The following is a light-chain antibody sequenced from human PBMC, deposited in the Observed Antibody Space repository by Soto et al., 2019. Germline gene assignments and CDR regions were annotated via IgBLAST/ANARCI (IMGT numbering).Light chain of an antibody. Sequence: QSALTQPASVSGSPGQSITISCTGTSSDVGSYNLVSWYQQHPDKAPKLMIYEGTKRPSGVSNRFSGSKSGNTASLTISGLQTEDEADYYCSSYAGSVTYVFGTGTKLTVL. CDR3: SSYAGSVTYV. V-gene: IGLV2-23*01. CDR2: EGT. CDR1: SSDVGSYNL. J-gene: IGLJ1*01.